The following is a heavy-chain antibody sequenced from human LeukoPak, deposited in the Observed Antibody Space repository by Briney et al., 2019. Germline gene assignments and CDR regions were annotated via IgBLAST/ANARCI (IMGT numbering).Heavy chain of an antibody. V-gene: IGHV6-1*01. CDR3: ARDDGSVYDFNWFDP. Sequence: SQTLSLTCAISGDSVSSNSAAWNWIRQSPSRGLEWLGRTYYRSKWYNDYAVSVKSRVTINPDTSKNQFSLQLNSVTPEDTAIYYCARDDGSVYDFNWFDPWGQGTLVTVSS. CDR1: GDSVSSNSAA. J-gene: IGHJ5*02. CDR2: TYYRSKWYN. D-gene: IGHD5/OR15-5a*01.